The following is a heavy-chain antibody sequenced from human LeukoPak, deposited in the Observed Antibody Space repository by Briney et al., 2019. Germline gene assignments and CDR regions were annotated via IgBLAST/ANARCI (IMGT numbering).Heavy chain of an antibody. J-gene: IGHJ4*02. CDR1: GYILTGYY. D-gene: IGHD3-22*01. Sequence: ASVKVSCKASGYILTGYYIHWVRQAPGQGLEWMGWINPNSGGTNFAQKFQGRVTMTRDTSISTAYLELTTLTFDDTAVYYCARGRRHTMIVLDSHYFDFWGQGTLVTVSS. CDR3: ARGRRHTMIVLDSHYFDF. CDR2: INPNSGGT. V-gene: IGHV1-2*02.